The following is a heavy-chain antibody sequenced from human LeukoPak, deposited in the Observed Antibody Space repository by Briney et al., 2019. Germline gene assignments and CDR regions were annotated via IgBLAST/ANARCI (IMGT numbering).Heavy chain of an antibody. CDR1: GFTFSSYA. CDR2: ISGSGGST. CDR3: AKLARDIAAASETDY. Sequence: GGSLRLSCAASGFTFSSYAVSWVRQAPGKGLEWVSAISGSGGSTYYADSVKGRFTISRDNSENTLYLQMNSLRAEDTAVYYCAKLARDIAAASETDYWGQGTLVTVSS. D-gene: IGHD6-13*01. J-gene: IGHJ4*02. V-gene: IGHV3-23*01.